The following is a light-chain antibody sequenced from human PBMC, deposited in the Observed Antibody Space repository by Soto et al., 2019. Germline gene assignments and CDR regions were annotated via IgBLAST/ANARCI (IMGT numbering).Light chain of an antibody. CDR1: SSNIGGNS. Sequence: QSVLTQPPSVSAAPGQKVTISCSGSSSNIGGNSVSWYQQLPGTAPKLLIYDDNKRPSGIPDRFSGSKSGTSATLGITGFQTADEADYYCGLLDGSVSTYVSGSGIQVTV. CDR3: GLLDGSVSTYV. J-gene: IGLJ1*01. V-gene: IGLV1-51*01. CDR2: DDN.